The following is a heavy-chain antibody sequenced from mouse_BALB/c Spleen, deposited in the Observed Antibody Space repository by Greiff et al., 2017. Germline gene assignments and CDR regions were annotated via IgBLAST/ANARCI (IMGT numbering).Heavy chain of an antibody. Sequence: EVQLVESGGGLVKPGGSLKLSCAASGFTFSSYAMSWVRQTPEKRLEWVATISSGGSYTYYPDSVKGRFTISRDNAKNTLYLQMSSLRAEDTAMYYCARQGGSTMITTDLDYWGQGTTLTVSS. V-gene: IGHV5-9-3*01. D-gene: IGHD2-4*01. CDR2: ISSGGSYT. CDR3: ARQGGSTMITTDLDY. CDR1: GFTFSSYA. J-gene: IGHJ2*01.